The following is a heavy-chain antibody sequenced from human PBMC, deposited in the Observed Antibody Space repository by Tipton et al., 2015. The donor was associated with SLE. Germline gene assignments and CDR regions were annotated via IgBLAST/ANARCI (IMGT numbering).Heavy chain of an antibody. D-gene: IGHD6-6*01. V-gene: IGHV4-59*08. CDR3: ARQEARHYYYYYYMDV. Sequence: TLSLTCTVSGGSISSYYWSWIRQPPGKGLEWIGYIYYSGSTNYNPSLRSRVPISVDTSKNQFSLKLSSVTAADTAVYYCARQEARHYYYYYYMDVWGKGTTVTVSS. CDR2: IYYSGST. CDR1: GGSISSYY. J-gene: IGHJ6*03.